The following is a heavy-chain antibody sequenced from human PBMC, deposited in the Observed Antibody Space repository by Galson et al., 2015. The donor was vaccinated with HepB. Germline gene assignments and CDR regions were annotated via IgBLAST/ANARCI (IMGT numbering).Heavy chain of an antibody. J-gene: IGHJ4*02. CDR2: ISGSGGST. D-gene: IGHD6-25*01. V-gene: IGHV3-23*01. Sequence: SLRLSCAASGFTFSTHAMSWVRQAPGKGLEWVSAISGSGGSTYYADSVKGRFTISRDNSKNTLYLQMNSLRAEDTALYYCAKGGSGWLAEYFDYWGQGTLFTVSS. CDR3: AKGGSGWLAEYFDY. CDR1: GFTFSTHA.